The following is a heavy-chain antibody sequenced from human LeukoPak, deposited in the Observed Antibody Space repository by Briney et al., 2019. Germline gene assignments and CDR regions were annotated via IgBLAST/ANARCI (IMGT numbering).Heavy chain of an antibody. D-gene: IGHD7-27*01. CDR2: ISGHSGNT. V-gene: IGHV1-18*01. CDR1: GYTFTSYA. J-gene: IGHJ5*02. Sequence: ASVKVSCKASGYTFTSYAMHWVRQAPGHGLEWMGWISGHSGNTNYAQKFQDRATMTTDTSTSTAYMELRSLRFDDTAVYYCARDFAWGSGGAPIDDNWLDPWGQGILVTVSS. CDR3: ARDFAWGSGGAPIDDNWLDP.